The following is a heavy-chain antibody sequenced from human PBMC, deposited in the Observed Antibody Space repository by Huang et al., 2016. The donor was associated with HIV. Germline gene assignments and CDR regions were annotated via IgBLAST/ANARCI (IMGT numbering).Heavy chain of an antibody. V-gene: IGHV3-30*02. Sequence: QVRLVESGGGVVQPGGSLTLSCEAFGFTFSTFGMHCVRQAPSKGMEWVANSQFDGNKKVYEESLKGRFTIFRENSKNTVYLEMNSLTGEDTAMYFCAKGGAGYHNGPEYWGQGTQVIVS. CDR3: AKGGAGYHNGPEY. D-gene: IGHD2-8*01. CDR1: GFTFSTFG. J-gene: IGHJ4*02. CDR2: SQFDGNKK.